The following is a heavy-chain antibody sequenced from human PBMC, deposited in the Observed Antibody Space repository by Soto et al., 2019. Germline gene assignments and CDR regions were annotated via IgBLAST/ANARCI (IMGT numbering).Heavy chain of an antibody. Sequence: GGSLRLSCTASGFTFSPYAFHWVRQAPGKGLEWVAVLSADESNKYYADSVKGRFTISRDNSKSTLYLQMNSLRAEDTAVYYCARDLRKLRYFDYWGQGTLVTVSS. V-gene: IGHV3-30-3*01. CDR1: GFTFSPYA. D-gene: IGHD3-9*01. CDR3: ARDLRKLRYFDY. CDR2: LSADESNK. J-gene: IGHJ4*02.